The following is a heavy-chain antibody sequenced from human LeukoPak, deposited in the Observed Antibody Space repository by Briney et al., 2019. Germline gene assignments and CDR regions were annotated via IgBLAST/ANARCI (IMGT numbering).Heavy chain of an antibody. Sequence: SETLSLTCAVYGGSFSGYYWSWIRQPPGKGLEWIGEIYHSGSTNYNPSLKSLVTISVDQSKNQFSLKLRSVAAADTAVYSCARGWVYDSSGYYLFDYWGQGTLVTVSS. CDR3: ARGWVYDSSGYYLFDY. CDR1: GGSFSGYY. V-gene: IGHV4-34*01. J-gene: IGHJ4*02. D-gene: IGHD3-22*01. CDR2: IYHSGST.